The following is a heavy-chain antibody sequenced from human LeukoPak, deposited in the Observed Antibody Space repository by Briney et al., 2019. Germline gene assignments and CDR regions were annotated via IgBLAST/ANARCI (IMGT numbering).Heavy chain of an antibody. V-gene: IGHV3-20*04. Sequence: PGGSLRLSCAASGFTFDDYGMSWVRQAPGKGLEWVSGINWNGGSTGYADSVKGRFTISRDNAKNSLYLQMNSLRAEDTALYYCAREIEGIAAVGQNWFDPWGQGTLVTVSS. CDR3: AREIEGIAAVGQNWFDP. CDR2: INWNGGST. D-gene: IGHD6-13*01. J-gene: IGHJ5*02. CDR1: GFTFDDYG.